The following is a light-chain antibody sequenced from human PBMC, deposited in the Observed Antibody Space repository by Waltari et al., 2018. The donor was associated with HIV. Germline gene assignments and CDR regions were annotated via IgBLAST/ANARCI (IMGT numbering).Light chain of an antibody. Sequence: SYELTQPPSVSVSPGQSASLSCSGDKLRDQYACWYQQKPGQSPVLVLYQDDRRPSGIPERFSGSSSANTATLTISGTQAMDEADYYCQAWDTTTMIIGGGTKLTVL. V-gene: IGLV3-1*01. CDR1: KLRDQY. CDR3: QAWDTTTMI. J-gene: IGLJ2*01. CDR2: QDD.